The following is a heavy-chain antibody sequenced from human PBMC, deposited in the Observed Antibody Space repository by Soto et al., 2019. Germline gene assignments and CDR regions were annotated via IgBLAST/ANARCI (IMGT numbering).Heavy chain of an antibody. J-gene: IGHJ5*02. V-gene: IGHV4-59*12. CDR1: GDSISSYY. Sequence: SETLSLTCTVSGDSISSYYWSWIRQPPEKGLEWIGYIYYSGSTYYNPSLKSRVTISVDTSKNQLSLKLSSVTAADTAVYYCARERGYDILTGYYDGSWFDPWGQGTLVTVSS. CDR2: IYYSGST. D-gene: IGHD3-9*01. CDR3: ARERGYDILTGYYDGSWFDP.